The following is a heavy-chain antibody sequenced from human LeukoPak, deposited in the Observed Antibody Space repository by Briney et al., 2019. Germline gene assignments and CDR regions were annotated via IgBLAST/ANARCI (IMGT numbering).Heavy chain of an antibody. D-gene: IGHD6-13*01. V-gene: IGHV3-64*01. CDR1: GFTFSSYA. J-gene: IGHJ4*02. CDR3: ARSEQQLPNPFDY. CDR2: ISSNGGST. Sequence: QPGGSLRLSCAASGFTFSSYAMHWVRQAPGKGLEYASAISSNGGSTYYANSVKGRFTISRDNSKNTLYLQMGSLRAEDMAVYYCARSEQQLPNPFDYWGQGTLVTVSS.